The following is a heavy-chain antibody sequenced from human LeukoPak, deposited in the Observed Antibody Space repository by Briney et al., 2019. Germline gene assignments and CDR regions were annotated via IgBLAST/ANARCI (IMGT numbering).Heavy chain of an antibody. J-gene: IGHJ4*02. V-gene: IGHV3-30*01. D-gene: IGHD4-23*01. CDR2: ISYDGSNK. CDR1: GFTFSSYA. Sequence: GRSLRLSCAASGFTFSSYAMHWVRQAPDKGLEWVAVISYDGSNKYYADSVKGRFTISRDNSKNTLYLQMNSLRAEDTAVYYCARVPYGGNSGYFDYWGQGTLVTVSS. CDR3: ARVPYGGNSGYFDY.